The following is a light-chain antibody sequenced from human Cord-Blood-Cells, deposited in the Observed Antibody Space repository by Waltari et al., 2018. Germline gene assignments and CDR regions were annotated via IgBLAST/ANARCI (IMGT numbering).Light chain of an antibody. V-gene: IGKV4-1*01. CDR3: QQYYSTPYT. CDR1: QSVLYSSNNKNY. J-gene: IGKJ2*01. CDR2: WAS. Sequence: DIVMTQSPDSLAVSLGERATINCKSSQSVLYSSNNKNYLAWYQQKPGQPPKLLIYWASTRESGVPYRFSGGGSGTDFTLTISSLQAEDVAVYYCQQYYSTPYTFGQGTKLEIK.